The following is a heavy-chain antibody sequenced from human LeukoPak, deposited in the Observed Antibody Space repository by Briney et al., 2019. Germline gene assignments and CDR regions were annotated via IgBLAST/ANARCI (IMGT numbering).Heavy chain of an antibody. CDR2: INPSGGST. D-gene: IGHD5-12*01. J-gene: IGHJ5*02. V-gene: IGHV1-46*01. CDR3: ARAGHHADIVVNWFDP. CDR1: AYTFTSYY. Sequence: ASVKVSCKASAYTFTSYYMHWVRQAPGQGLEWMGIINPSGGSTSYAQKFQGRVSMTRDTSTSTVYMELSSLRSEDTAVYYCARAGHHADIVVNWFDPWGQGTLVTVSS.